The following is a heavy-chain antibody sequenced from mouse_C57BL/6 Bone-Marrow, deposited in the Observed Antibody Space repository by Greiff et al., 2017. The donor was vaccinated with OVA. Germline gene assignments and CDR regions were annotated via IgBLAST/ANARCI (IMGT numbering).Heavy chain of an antibody. D-gene: IGHD2-5*01. CDR2: INPYNGGT. V-gene: IGHV1-19*01. CDR3: ARSYSNPLYAMDY. Sequence: VQLQQSGPVLVKPGASVKMSCKASGYTFTDYYMNWVKQSHGKSLEWIGVINPYNGGTSYNQKFKGKATLTVDKSSSTAYMELNSLTSEDSAVYYCARSYSNPLYAMDYWGQGTSVTVSS. CDR1: GYTFTDYY. J-gene: IGHJ4*01.